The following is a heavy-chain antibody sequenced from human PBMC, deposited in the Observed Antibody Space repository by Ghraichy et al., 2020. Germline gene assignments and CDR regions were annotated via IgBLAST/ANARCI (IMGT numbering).Heavy chain of an antibody. J-gene: IGHJ5*02. Sequence: SQTLSLTCAVYGGSFSGYYWSWIRQPPGKGLEWIGEINHSGSTNYNPSLKSRVTISVDTSKNQFSLKLSSVTAADTAVYYCARIRRITMVRGPIRWFDPGGQGTLVTVSS. CDR2: INHSGST. CDR1: GGSFSGYY. V-gene: IGHV4-34*01. D-gene: IGHD3-10*01. CDR3: ARIRRITMVRGPIRWFDP.